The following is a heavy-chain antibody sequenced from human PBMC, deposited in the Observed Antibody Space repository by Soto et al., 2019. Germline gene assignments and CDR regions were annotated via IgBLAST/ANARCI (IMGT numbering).Heavy chain of an antibody. CDR1: CGSISSGGYY. D-gene: IGHD3-9*01. Sequence: QVQLQESGPGLVKPSQTLTLTCTVSCGSISSGGYYWSWIRQHPGKGLEWIGHISDSGSTYYNPSLKSRVSISVDTSKNHFSLKLSAVTAADTAVYYCARTTFYDIFTAYYSLVDYWGQGTLVSVSS. V-gene: IGHV4-31*03. CDR2: ISDSGST. CDR3: ARTTFYDIFTAYYSLVDY. J-gene: IGHJ4*02.